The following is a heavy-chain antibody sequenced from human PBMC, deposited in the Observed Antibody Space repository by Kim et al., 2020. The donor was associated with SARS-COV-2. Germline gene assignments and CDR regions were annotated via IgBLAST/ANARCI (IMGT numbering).Heavy chain of an antibody. CDR3: ARGYFWYSSSWFTRGANWFDP. CDR2: INHSGST. V-gene: IGHV4-34*01. CDR1: GGSFSGYY. D-gene: IGHD6-13*01. J-gene: IGHJ5*02. Sequence: SETLSLTCAVYGGSFSGYYWSWIRQPPGKGLEWIGEINHSGSTNYNPSLKSRVTISVDTSKNQFSLKLSSVTAADTAVYYCARGYFWYSSSWFTRGANWFDPWGQGTLVTVSS.